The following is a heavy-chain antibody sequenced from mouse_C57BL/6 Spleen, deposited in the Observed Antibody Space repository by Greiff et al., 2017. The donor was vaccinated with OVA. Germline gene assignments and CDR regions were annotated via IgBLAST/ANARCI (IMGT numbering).Heavy chain of an antibody. J-gene: IGHJ2*01. D-gene: IGHD1-1*01. CDR2: IYPSSGNT. CDR1: GYTFTSYG. CDR3: ARSLITTVVATPDY. Sequence: QVQLQQSGAELARPGASVKLSCKASGYTFTSYGISWVKQRTGQGLEWIGEIYPSSGNTYYNEKFKGKATLPADKSSSTAYMEIRSLTSEDSAVYFCARSLITTVVATPDYWGQGTTLTVSS. V-gene: IGHV1-81*01.